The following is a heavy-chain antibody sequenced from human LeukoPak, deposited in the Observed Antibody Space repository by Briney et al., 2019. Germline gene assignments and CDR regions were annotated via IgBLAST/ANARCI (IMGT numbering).Heavy chain of an antibody. D-gene: IGHD6-19*01. CDR3: ARDAVDQYYYYGMDV. CDR2: ISTSSSGS. J-gene: IGHJ6*02. Sequence: GGSLRLSCAASGFTLSSYSMTWVRQAPGKGLEWISYISTSSSGSSYADSVKGRYTISRDNAKNSLYLQITRLKPEDTAIYFCARDAVDQYYYYGMDVWGQGTTVTVSS. V-gene: IGHV3-48*01. CDR1: GFTLSSYS.